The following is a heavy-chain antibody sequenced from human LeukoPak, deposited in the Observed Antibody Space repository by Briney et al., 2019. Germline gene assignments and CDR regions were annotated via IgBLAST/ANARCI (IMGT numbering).Heavy chain of an antibody. J-gene: IGHJ4*02. CDR2: IIPMFGTA. V-gene: IGHV1-69*06. D-gene: IGHD2-2*01. Sequence: GASVKVSCKASGGTFCSYEISWVRQAPGQGLEWMGGIIPMFGTAKYAQKFQGRVTITADKSTSTAYMELSSLRSEDTAVYYCASGTTGIVVVPATLRNYYFDYWGQGTLVTVSS. CDR1: GGTFCSYE. CDR3: ASGTTGIVVVPATLRNYYFDY.